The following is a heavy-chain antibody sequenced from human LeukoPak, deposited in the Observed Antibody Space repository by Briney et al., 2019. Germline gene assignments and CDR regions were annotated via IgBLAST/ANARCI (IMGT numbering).Heavy chain of an antibody. CDR3: ARVCADGHSDY. CDR1: GGSISSYY. D-gene: IGHD5-24*01. V-gene: IGHV4-59*01. Sequence: PSETLSLTCTVSGGSISSYYWSWIRQPPGKGLEWVGYIYYSGSTKYNPSLKSRVTISVDTSKDQFSLKVSSVTAADTAVYYCARVCADGHSDYWGQGTLVTVSS. CDR2: IYYSGST. J-gene: IGHJ4*02.